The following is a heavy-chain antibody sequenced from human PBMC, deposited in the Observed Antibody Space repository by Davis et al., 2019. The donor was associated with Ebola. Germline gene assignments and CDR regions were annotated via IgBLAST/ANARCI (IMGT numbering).Heavy chain of an antibody. CDR1: GFTFNNYG. V-gene: IGHV3-74*01. Sequence: GESLKISCAASGFTFNNYGMHWVRQAPGKGLVWVSRINSDGSSTSYADSVKGRFTISRDNAKNTLYLQMNSLRAEDTAVYYCARVSFGVISLWGQGTLVTVSS. CDR3: ARVSFGVISL. CDR2: INSDGSST. D-gene: IGHD2-21*01. J-gene: IGHJ4*02.